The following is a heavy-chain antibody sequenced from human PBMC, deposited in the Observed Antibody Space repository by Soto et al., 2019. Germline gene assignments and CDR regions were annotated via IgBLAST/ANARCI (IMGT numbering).Heavy chain of an antibody. Sequence: SGPTLVNPTQTLTLTCTFSGFSLSTSGVGVGWIRQPPGKALEWLALIYWDDDKRYSPSLKSRLTTTKDTSKNQVVLTMTNMDPVDTATYYCAHSLLRYFDWLSGSGGRAFDIWGQGTMVTVSS. CDR1: GFSLSTSGVG. V-gene: IGHV2-5*02. J-gene: IGHJ3*02. CDR3: AHSLLRYFDWLSGSGGRAFDI. CDR2: IYWDDDK. D-gene: IGHD3-9*01.